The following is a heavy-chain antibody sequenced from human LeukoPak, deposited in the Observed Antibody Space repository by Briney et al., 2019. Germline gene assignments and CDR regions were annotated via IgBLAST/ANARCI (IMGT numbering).Heavy chain of an antibody. D-gene: IGHD5-24*01. CDR1: GFTFSSYS. J-gene: IGHJ4*02. Sequence: GGSLRLSCAASGFTFSSYSMHWVRQAPGKGLEWVAVISYDGANKYYADSVKGRFTISRDNSENMMYLQMNSLRADDTAVYYCARDRDEKRNYYSDFWGQGSLVTVSS. CDR2: ISYDGANK. V-gene: IGHV3-30-3*01. CDR3: ARDRDEKRNYYSDF.